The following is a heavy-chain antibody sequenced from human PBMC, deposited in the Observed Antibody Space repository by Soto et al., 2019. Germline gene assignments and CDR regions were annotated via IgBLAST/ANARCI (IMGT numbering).Heavy chain of an antibody. D-gene: IGHD6-19*01. CDR1: AFTFSGSA. J-gene: IGHJ4*02. Sequence: EVQLVESGGGLVQPGGSLKLSCAGSAFTFSGSAVHWVRQASGKGLEWVGRIRTKANSYGTAYAASVKGRFTISRDDSKNTAYLQMNSLKTEDTAVYYCTRLVEQGLEGLFDYWGQGTLVTVSS. CDR3: TRLVEQGLEGLFDY. V-gene: IGHV3-73*02. CDR2: IRTKANSYGT.